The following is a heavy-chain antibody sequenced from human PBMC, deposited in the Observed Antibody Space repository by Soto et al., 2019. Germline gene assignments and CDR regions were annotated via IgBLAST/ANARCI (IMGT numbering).Heavy chain of an antibody. Sequence: TSETLSLTWTVSGGSISRYYGGWIRQPPGKGLEWIGYIYYSGSTNYNPSLKSRVTISVDTSKNQFSLKLSSVTAADTAVYYCASLRRIAVAGYYFDYWGQGTLVTVSS. CDR1: GGSISRYY. CDR2: IYYSGST. J-gene: IGHJ4*02. CDR3: ASLRRIAVAGYYFDY. D-gene: IGHD6-19*01. V-gene: IGHV4-59*01.